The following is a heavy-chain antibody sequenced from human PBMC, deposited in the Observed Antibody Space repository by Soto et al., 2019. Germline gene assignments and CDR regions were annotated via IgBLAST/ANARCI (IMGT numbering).Heavy chain of an antibody. Sequence: QVQLVQSGAEVRKPGASVTVSCKASGYTFTHYYVYWVRQAPGQGLEWMGIINPSVGSTSYAQNFQGRVTLTRDTSTKTVYMDLSRLRSEDSAMYYCVREVGDSSVDYWGQETLVSVSS. CDR3: VREVGDSSVDY. CDR1: GYTFTHYY. CDR2: INPSVGST. D-gene: IGHD6-19*01. V-gene: IGHV1-46*01. J-gene: IGHJ4*02.